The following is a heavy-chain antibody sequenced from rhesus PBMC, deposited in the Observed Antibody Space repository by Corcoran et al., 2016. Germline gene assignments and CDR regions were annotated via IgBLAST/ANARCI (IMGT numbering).Heavy chain of an antibody. D-gene: IGHD1-14*01. Sequence: QVRLQESGPGLVKPSENLSLTCAVSGGSISDYYWNWIRQPPGQRLDWIGYIGGTGRSTSYNPSSDSRVTISTDTSKNQFSLMMSSVTAADTAFYYCTRTPDSWNVIASCGQGVLVTVSS. CDR3: TRTPDSWNVIAS. CDR1: GGSISDYY. J-gene: IGHJ4*01. V-gene: IGHV4-165*02. CDR2: IGGTGRST.